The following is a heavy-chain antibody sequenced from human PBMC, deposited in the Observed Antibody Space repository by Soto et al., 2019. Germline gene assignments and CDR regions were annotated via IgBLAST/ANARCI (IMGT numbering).Heavy chain of an antibody. J-gene: IGHJ6*03. V-gene: IGHV4-59*01. CDR2: IYYSGST. CDR3: ARRSRIVVPAAMSGIAAAGTGYYYYYMDV. D-gene: IGHD6-13*01. CDR1: GGSISSYY. Sequence: SETLSLTCTVSGGSISSYYWSWIRQPPGKGLEWIGYIYYSGSTNYNPSLKSRVTISVDTSKNQFSLKLSSVTAADTDVYYCARRSRIVVPAAMSGIAAAGTGYYYYYMDVWGKGTTVTVSS.